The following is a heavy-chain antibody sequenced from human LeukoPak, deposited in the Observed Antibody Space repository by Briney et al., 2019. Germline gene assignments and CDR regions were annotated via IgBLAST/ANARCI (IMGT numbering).Heavy chain of an antibody. Sequence: PGGSLRLSCSASGFTFSSYAMVWVHQAPGKGLECISGISSNGGSTYYADSVKGRFTISRDNSKNTLYLQMSSLRAEDMAVHYCVKGYYDYVWGSYPFDYWGQGTLVTVSS. V-gene: IGHV3-64D*09. D-gene: IGHD3-16*02. CDR2: ISSNGGST. CDR1: GFTFSSYA. CDR3: VKGYYDYVWGSYPFDY. J-gene: IGHJ4*02.